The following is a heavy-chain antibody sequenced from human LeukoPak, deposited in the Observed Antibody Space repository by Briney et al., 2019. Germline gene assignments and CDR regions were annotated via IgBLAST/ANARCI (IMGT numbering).Heavy chain of an antibody. CDR2: IDYSGST. CDR3: ARDRSGYYDTSGYYHVFDY. CDR1: GGSISSYY. V-gene: IGHV4-59*01. J-gene: IGHJ4*02. Sequence: SETLSLTCTVSGGSISSYYWSWIRQPPGKGLEWIGYIDYSGSTNYNPSLKSRVTISVDTSKNQFSLKLSSVTAADTAVYYCARDRSGYYDTSGYYHVFDYWGQGTLVTVSS. D-gene: IGHD3-22*01.